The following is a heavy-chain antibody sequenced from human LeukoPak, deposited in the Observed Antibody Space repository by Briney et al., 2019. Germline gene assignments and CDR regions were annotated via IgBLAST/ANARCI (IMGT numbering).Heavy chain of an antibody. CDR2: IYTSGST. V-gene: IGHV4-4*07. Sequence: PSETLSLTCTVSGGSISSYYWSWIRQPDGKGLEWIGRIYTSGSTNYNPSLKSRVTMSVDTSKNQFSLKLSSVTATDTAVYYCARDRGDYDRWKGSVYFDYWGQGTLVTVSS. CDR3: ARDRGDYDRWKGSVYFDY. D-gene: IGHD3-3*01. J-gene: IGHJ4*02. CDR1: GGSISSYY.